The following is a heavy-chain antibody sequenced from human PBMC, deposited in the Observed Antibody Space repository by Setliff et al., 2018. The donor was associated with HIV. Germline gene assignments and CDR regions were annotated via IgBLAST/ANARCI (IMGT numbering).Heavy chain of an antibody. CDR3: ATEMAAIRQDAFDI. CDR1: GVSISNGVYF. D-gene: IGHD6-19*01. J-gene: IGHJ3*02. CDR2: IYYSGDT. V-gene: IGHV4-31*03. Sequence: PSETLSLTCSVSGVSISNGVYFWSWLRQHPGKGLEWVGYIYYSGDTYYNPSLKSRVTISVDTSENRFSLTLNSVTAADTAVYYCATEMAAIRQDAFDIWGLGTRSPSPQ.